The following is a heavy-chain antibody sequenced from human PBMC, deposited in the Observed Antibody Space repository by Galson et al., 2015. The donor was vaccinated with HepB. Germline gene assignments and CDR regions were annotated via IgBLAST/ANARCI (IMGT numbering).Heavy chain of an antibody. V-gene: IGHV3-9*01. CDR2: LYCKTGGT. Sequence: SLRLSCAFSGFPCDDFAMHWVRQRPGKGLEWVSGLYCKTGGTGYADSVRGRFTVSRDNAQKFLFLQMNSLRVEDTALYYCLRETSPGGADVWGQGTAVTVSS. D-gene: IGHD4-17*01. CDR3: LRETSPGGADV. CDR1: GFPCDDFA. J-gene: IGHJ6*02.